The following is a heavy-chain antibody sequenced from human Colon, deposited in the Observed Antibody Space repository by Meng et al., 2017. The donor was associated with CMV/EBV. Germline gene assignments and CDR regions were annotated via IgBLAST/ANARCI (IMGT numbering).Heavy chain of an antibody. CDR3: ARDQMGIIDFDY. CDR2: IGIHDTVT. Sequence: GESLKISCPASGFTFSSHDMNWVRQAPGEGLEWVSYIGIHDTVTSYADSVKGRFTISRDNAKNSLYLQMNSLRSEDTAVYYCARDQMGIIDFDYWGQGALVTVSS. CDR1: GFTFSSHD. D-gene: IGHD5-24*01. J-gene: IGHJ4*02. V-gene: IGHV3-48*01.